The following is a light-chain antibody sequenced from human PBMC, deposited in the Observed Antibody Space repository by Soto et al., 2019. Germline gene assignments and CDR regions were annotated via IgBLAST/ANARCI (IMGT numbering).Light chain of an antibody. Sequence: QSVLTHPPSVSFAPGQRVTISCTGSSSNIGAGYDVHWYQQPPGTAPKLLIYGNSNRPSGVPDRFSGSKSGTSASLAITGLQAEDEADYYCQSYDSSLSGYVFGTGTKVTVL. CDR3: QSYDSSLSGYV. J-gene: IGLJ1*01. V-gene: IGLV1-40*01. CDR2: GNS. CDR1: SSNIGAGYD.